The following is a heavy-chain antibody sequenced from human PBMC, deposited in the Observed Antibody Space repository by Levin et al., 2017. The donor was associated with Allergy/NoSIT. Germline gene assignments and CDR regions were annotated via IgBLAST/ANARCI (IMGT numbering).Heavy chain of an antibody. CDR2: IYYSGST. Sequence: LETLSLTCTVSGGSISSSSYYWGWIRQPPGKGLEWIGSIYYSGSTYYNPSLKSRVTISVDTSKNQFSLKLSSVTAADTAVYYCARRELRRITMVRGVMGPNDAFDSWGQGTMVTVSS. D-gene: IGHD3-10*01. J-gene: IGHJ3*02. V-gene: IGHV4-39*01. CDR3: ARRELRRITMVRGVMGPNDAFDS. CDR1: GGSISSSSYY.